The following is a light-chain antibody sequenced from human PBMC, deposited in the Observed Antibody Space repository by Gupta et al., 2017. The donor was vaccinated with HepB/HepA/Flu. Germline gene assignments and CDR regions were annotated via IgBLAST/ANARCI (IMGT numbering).Light chain of an antibody. J-gene: IGKJ4*01. CDR2: DAS. V-gene: IGKV1D-13*01. CDR3: QQVSNGVT. Sequence: IQLTQSPSSLSASVGDRVTITCRASQGISSALAWYQQKPGKPPKLLIFDASSLESEVSSRFSGSGSGTDFTLTISSLQPEDFATYYCQQVSNGVTFGGGTKVEIK. CDR1: QGISSA.